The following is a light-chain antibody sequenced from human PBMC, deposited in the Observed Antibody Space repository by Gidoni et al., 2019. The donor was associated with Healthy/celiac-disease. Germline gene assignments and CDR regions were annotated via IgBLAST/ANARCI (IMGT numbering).Light chain of an antibody. Sequence: DIQMTQSPSSLFASVGDRVTITCRASQSISSYLNWYQQKPGKAPKILIYAASSLQSGVPSRFSGSGSGTDFTLTISSMQPEEFATYYCQQSYSLYTFGQGTKLEIK. V-gene: IGKV1-39*01. J-gene: IGKJ2*01. CDR2: AAS. CDR3: QQSYSLYT. CDR1: QSISSY.